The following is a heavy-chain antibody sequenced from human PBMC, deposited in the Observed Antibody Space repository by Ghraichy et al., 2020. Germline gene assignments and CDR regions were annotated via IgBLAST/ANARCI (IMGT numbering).Heavy chain of an antibody. CDR1: GYTFTAYY. J-gene: IGHJ4*02. CDR2: INPNSGDT. V-gene: IGHV1-2*02. Sequence: ASVKVSCKASGYTFTAYYMHWVRQAPGQGLEWMGWINPNSGDTNYAQKFQGRVAMTRDTSSSTAYMELRSLRSDDTAIYYCARDPGEGGVTKLYYFDYGGQVTRHTVSS. D-gene: IGHD3-16*01. CDR3: ARDPGEGGVTKLYYFDY.